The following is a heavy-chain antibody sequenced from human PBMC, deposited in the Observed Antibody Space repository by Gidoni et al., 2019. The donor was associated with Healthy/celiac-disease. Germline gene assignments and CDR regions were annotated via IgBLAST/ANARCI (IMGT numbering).Heavy chain of an antibody. V-gene: IGHV1-69*01. CDR2: IIPILGTA. Sequence: QVQLVQSGAEVKKPGSSVKVSCQASGGTFSSYALSWVRQAPGQGLEWMGGIIPILGTANYAQKFQGRVTITADESTSTAYMELSSLRSEDTAVYYCALLLYGIRGAFDIWGQGTMVTVSS. CDR3: ALLLYGIRGAFDI. D-gene: IGHD3-3*01. CDR1: GGTFSSYA. J-gene: IGHJ3*02.